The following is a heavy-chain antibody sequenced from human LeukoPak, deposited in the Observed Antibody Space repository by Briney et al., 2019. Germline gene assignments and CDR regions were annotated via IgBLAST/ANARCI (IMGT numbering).Heavy chain of an antibody. D-gene: IGHD3-10*01. V-gene: IGHV4-39*01. CDR2: IYYSGST. CDR1: GGSISSGGYY. J-gene: IGHJ4*02. Sequence: SETLSLTCAGSGGSISSGGYYWGWIRQPPGKGLEWIGSIYYSGSTYCNPSLKSRVTISVDTSKNQFSLKLSSVTAADTAVYYCARRSSMVRGVISDWGQGTLVTVSS. CDR3: ARRSSMVRGVISD.